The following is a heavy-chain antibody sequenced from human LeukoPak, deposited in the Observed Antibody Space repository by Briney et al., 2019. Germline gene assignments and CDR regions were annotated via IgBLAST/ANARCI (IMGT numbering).Heavy chain of an antibody. CDR2: INPSGGST. CDR3: ARGNYYDSSGHGAFDI. Sequence: ASVKVSCKASGYTFTSYYMHWVRQAPGQGLEWMGIINPSGGSTSYAQKFQGRVTMTRDTSTSTVYMELSSLRSEDTAVYYCARGNYYDSSGHGAFDIWGQGTMVTVSS. V-gene: IGHV1-46*01. D-gene: IGHD3-22*01. CDR1: GYTFTSYY. J-gene: IGHJ3*02.